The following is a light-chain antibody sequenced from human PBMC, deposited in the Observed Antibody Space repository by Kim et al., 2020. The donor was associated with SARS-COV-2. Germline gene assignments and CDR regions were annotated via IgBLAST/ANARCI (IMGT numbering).Light chain of an antibody. V-gene: IGLV2-8*01. Sequence: IAGTGARSDVVAYNYVSWYQKHPSKAPTLMIYEVNKRPSGVPDRFSGSKSGNTASLTVSGLQAEDEADYYCASYGGRNNWIFGGGTQLTVL. CDR3: ASYGGRNNWI. CDR2: EVN. CDR1: RSDVVAYNY. J-gene: IGLJ2*01.